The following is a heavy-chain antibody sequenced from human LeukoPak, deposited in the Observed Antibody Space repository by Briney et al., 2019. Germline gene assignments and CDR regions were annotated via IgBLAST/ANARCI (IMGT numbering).Heavy chain of an antibody. Sequence: GGSLRLSCAASGFTFSSYGMHWVRQAPGKGLEWVAVIRYDGSNKYYADSVKGRFTISRDNSKNTLYLQMNSLRAEDTAVYYSAREDSLGYCSSTSCYPYYYYYMDVWGKGTTVTVSS. CDR1: GFTFSSYG. D-gene: IGHD2-2*01. J-gene: IGHJ6*03. CDR3: AREDSLGYCSSTSCYPYYYYYMDV. CDR2: IRYDGSNK. V-gene: IGHV3-30*02.